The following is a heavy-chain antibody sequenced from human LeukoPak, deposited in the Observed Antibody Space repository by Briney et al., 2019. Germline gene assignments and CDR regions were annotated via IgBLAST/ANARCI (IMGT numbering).Heavy chain of an antibody. CDR2: ISTRSTT. V-gene: IGHV3-48*03. Sequence: HPGGSLRLSCAASGFTFSGYEMNWVRQAPGKGLEWLSYISTRSTTYYADSVKGRFTISRDNAKNSLYLQMSSVRAEHTAVYDCARDLLTTGIALYTKMCDLWGRGTRVSVSS. CDR1: GFTFSGYE. J-gene: IGHJ4*02. CDR3: ARDLLTTGIALYTKMCDL. D-gene: IGHD4-17*01.